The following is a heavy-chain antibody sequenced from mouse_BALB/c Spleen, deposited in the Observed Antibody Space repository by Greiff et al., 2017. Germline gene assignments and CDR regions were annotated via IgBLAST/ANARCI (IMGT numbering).Heavy chain of an antibody. J-gene: IGHJ1*01. CDR3: ARDGNYWYFDV. D-gene: IGHD2-1*01. CDR2: ISSGGGST. Sequence: EVQGVESGGGLVKPGGSLKLSCAASGFAFSSYDMSWVRQTPEKRLEWVAYISSGGGSTYYPDTVKGRFTISRDNAKNTLYLQMSSLKSEDTAMYYCARDGNYWYFDVWGAGTTVTVSS. CDR1: GFAFSSYD. V-gene: IGHV5-12-1*01.